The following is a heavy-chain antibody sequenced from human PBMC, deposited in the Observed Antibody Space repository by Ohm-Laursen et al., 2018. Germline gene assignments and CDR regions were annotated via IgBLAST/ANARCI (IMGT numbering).Heavy chain of an antibody. Sequence: SLRLSCTASGFTFSSYWMSWVRQTPGKGLEWLANIKEDGSEAYYVDSVKGRLTISRDNAKNSLYLQMNSLRADDTAVYYCASTYLGYWGQGTLVTVSS. J-gene: IGHJ4*02. CDR3: ASTYLGY. V-gene: IGHV3-7*01. CDR1: GFTFSSYW. CDR2: IKEDGSEA.